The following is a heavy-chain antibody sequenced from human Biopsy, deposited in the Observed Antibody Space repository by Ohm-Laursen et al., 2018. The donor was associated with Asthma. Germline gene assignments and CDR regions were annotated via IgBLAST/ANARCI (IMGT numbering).Heavy chain of an antibody. V-gene: IGHV3-30-3*01. CDR2: IFFDGSNK. Sequence: SLRLSCTTSGFTFHNYVMHWVRQAPGKGLEWVAGIFFDGSNKYYADSVKGRFTISRDNSKDTLYLQVNSLRGDDTAVYYCARGKTWGRSYYFDYWGQGTLVTVSS. CDR3: ARGKTWGRSYYFDY. CDR1: GFTFHNYV. J-gene: IGHJ4*02. D-gene: IGHD6-6*01.